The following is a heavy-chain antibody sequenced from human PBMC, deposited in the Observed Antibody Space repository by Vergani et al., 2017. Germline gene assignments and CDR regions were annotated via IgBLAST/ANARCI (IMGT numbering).Heavy chain of an antibody. Sequence: QVQLVESGGGLVKPGGSLRLSCAASGFTFSDYYMSWIRQAPGKGLEWVSYISSSSSYTNYADSVKGRFTISRDNAKNSLYLQMNSLRAEDTAVYYCARPRYSSSWFDAFDIWGQGTMVTVSS. J-gene: IGHJ3*02. V-gene: IGHV3-11*05. CDR3: ARPRYSSSWFDAFDI. CDR1: GFTFSDYY. D-gene: IGHD6-13*01. CDR2: ISSSSSYT.